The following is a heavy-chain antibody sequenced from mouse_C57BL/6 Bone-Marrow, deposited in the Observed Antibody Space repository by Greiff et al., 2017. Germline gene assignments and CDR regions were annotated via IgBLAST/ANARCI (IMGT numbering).Heavy chain of an antibody. CDR1: GFNIKDYY. D-gene: IGHD1-1*01. Sequence: VQLQQSGAELVRPGASVKLSCTASGFNIKDYYMHWVKQRPEQGLEWIGRIDPEDGDTEYAPKFLGKATMTADTSSNTAYLQLSSLTSEDTAVYYCTTDYYGSSYLAWFAYWGQGTLVTVSA. V-gene: IGHV14-1*01. J-gene: IGHJ3*01. CDR2: IDPEDGDT. CDR3: TTDYYGSSYLAWFAY.